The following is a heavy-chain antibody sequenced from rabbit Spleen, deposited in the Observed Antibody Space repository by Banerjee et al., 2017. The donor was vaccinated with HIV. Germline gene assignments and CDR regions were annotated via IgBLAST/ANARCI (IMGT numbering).Heavy chain of an antibody. D-gene: IGHD6-1*01. CDR2: IDAGSSGFT. Sequence: QEQLVESGGGLVQPEASLTLTCIASGVSFRGSSYMCWVRQAPGKGLEWIACIDAGSSGFTYFASWAKGRFTGSKTSSTTVTLQMTSLTAADTATYFCARRDASDTYDMELWGQGTLVTVS. CDR1: GVSFRGSSY. CDR3: ARRDASDTYDMEL. J-gene: IGHJ6*01. V-gene: IGHV1S45*01.